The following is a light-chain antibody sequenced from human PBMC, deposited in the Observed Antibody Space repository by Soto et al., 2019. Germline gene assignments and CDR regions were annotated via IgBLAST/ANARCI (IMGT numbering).Light chain of an antibody. V-gene: IGLV1-40*01. CDR1: NSNIGAGYD. J-gene: IGLJ2*01. Sequence: QAVVTQPPSVSGAPGQRVTISCTGSNSNIGAGYDVHWYQQLPGTAPKLLIYGNNNRPSGVPDRFSGSKSGTSASLVITGLQAEDEADYYCQSYDSSLSGVVFGGGTKLTVL. CDR3: QSYDSSLSGVV. CDR2: GNN.